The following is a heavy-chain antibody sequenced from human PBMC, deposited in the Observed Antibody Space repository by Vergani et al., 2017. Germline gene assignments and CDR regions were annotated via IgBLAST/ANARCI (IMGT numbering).Heavy chain of an antibody. CDR2: MNPNSGNT. CDR3: ARRRGSTNAFDI. Sequence: QVQLVQSGAAVKKPGASVKVSCKASGYTFTSYDINWVRQATGQGLEWMGWMNPNSGNTGYAQKFQGRVTMTRNTPISTAYMGLSSRRSEDTDVYYCARRRGSTNAFDIWGQGTMVTVSS. D-gene: IGHD3-16*01. CDR1: GYTFTSYD. J-gene: IGHJ3*02. V-gene: IGHV1-8*01.